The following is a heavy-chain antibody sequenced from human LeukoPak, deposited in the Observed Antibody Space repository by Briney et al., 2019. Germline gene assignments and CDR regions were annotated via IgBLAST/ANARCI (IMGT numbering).Heavy chain of an antibody. J-gene: IGHJ4*02. CDR3: ARRGIYDFWSAYGIFDY. Sequence: PSETLSLTCAVSGYSISSGYYWGWIRQPPGKGLEWIGSIYHSGSTYYNPSLKSRVTISVDTSKNQFSLKLSSVTAADTAVYYCARRGIYDFWSAYGIFDYWGQGSLVTVSS. CDR1: GYSISSGYY. D-gene: IGHD3-3*01. CDR2: IYHSGST. V-gene: IGHV4-38-2*01.